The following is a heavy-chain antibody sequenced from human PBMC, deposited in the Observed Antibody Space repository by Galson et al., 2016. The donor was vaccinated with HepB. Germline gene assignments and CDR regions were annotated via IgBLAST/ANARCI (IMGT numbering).Heavy chain of an antibody. J-gene: IGHJ6*02. CDR1: GFTFSSYW. Sequence: YLRLSCAASGFTFSSYWMHWVRQAPGKGLVWVSRINSDGSSTGYADSVKGRFTISRDNAKNTLYLQMNSLRAEDTAVYYCAKAYGSGSSFYYYYGMDVWGQGTTVTVSS. V-gene: IGHV3-74*01. CDR2: INSDGSST. CDR3: AKAYGSGSSFYYYYGMDV. D-gene: IGHD3-10*01.